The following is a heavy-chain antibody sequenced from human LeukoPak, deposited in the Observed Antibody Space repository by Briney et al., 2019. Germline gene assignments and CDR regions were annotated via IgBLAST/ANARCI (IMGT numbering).Heavy chain of an antibody. D-gene: IGHD5-18*01. J-gene: IGHJ6*02. CDR2: INHSGST. Sequence: SETLSLTCAVYGGSFSGYYWSWIRQPPGKGLEWIGEINHSGSTNYSPSLKSRVTISVDTSKNQFSLKLSSVTAADTAVYYCARGRGYRLYYYYGMDVWGQGTTVTVSS. CDR3: ARGRGYRLYYYYGMDV. CDR1: GGSFSGYY. V-gene: IGHV4-34*01.